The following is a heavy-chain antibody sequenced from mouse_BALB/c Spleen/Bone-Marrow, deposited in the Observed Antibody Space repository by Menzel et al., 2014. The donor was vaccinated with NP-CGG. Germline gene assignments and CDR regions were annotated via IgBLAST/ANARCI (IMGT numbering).Heavy chain of an antibody. CDR1: GFNIKDTY. CDR2: IDPASGDT. J-gene: IGHJ1*01. D-gene: IGHD2-2*01. CDR3: ARVNPWYFDV. Sequence: EVQLQQSGAELVKPGASVKLSCTASGFNIKDTYIHWVMQRPEQGLAWIGRIDPASGDTKFDPKFQGKATITADTSSNTAYLQVTSLTSEDTAVYYCARVNPWYFDVGGAGTTVTVSS. V-gene: IGHV14-3*02.